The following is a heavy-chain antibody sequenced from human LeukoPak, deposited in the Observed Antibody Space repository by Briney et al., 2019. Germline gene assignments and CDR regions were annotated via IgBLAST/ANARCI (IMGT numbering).Heavy chain of an antibody. Sequence: GGSLRLSCAASGFTFSSYSMNRVRQAPGKGLEWVSSISSSSSYIYYADSVKGRFTISRDNAKNSLYLQMNSLRAEDTAVYYCARDRVDPVFDYWGQGTLVTVSS. CDR1: GFTFSSYS. V-gene: IGHV3-21*01. D-gene: IGHD3-10*01. J-gene: IGHJ4*02. CDR3: ARDRVDPVFDY. CDR2: ISSSSSYI.